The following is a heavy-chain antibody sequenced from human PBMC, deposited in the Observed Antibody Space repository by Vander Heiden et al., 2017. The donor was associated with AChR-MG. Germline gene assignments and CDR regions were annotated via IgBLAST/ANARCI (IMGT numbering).Heavy chain of an antibody. CDR2: IIPIFGKA. V-gene: IGHV1-69*01. CDR1: GGTFSSYA. J-gene: IGHJ4*02. CDR3: ARDRGSSSLFDY. Sequence: QVQLVQSGAEVKTPGSSVKVSCKASGGTFSSYAISGVRQAPGQGLEWMGGIIPIFGKANYAKKFQGRVTITADESTSTAYMELSSLRSEDTAVYYWARDRGSSSLFDYWGQGTLVTVSS. D-gene: IGHD6-6*01.